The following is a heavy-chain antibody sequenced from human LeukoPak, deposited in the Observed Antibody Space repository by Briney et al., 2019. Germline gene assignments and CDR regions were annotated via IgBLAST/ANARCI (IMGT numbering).Heavy chain of an antibody. V-gene: IGHV3-21*01. J-gene: IGHJ5*02. CDR3: ARDYHDSSGKRWFDP. CDR2: ISSSSCYI. Sequence: PGGSLRLSCAASGFTFSSYSMNWVRQAPGKGLEWVSSISSSSCYIYYADSVKGRFTISRDNAKTSLYLQMNSLRAEDTAVYYCARDYHDSSGKRWFDPWGQGTLVTVSS. D-gene: IGHD3-22*01. CDR1: GFTFSSYS.